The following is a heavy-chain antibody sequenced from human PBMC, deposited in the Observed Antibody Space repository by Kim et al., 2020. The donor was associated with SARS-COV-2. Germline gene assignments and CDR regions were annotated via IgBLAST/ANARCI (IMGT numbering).Heavy chain of an antibody. CDR3: AKMVIMDGYNYFYYYAMDV. Sequence: VGSLRLSCVASGFTFDTYAMSWVRQAQGKGLEWVSVIRGGAVNKFYADSVRGRFTISRDNSKNTLYLQMNSLRDEDTALYYCAKMVIMDGYNYFYYYAMDVWGQGTTVTVSS. V-gene: IGHV3-23*01. CDR1: GFTFDTYA. D-gene: IGHD2-21*01. CDR2: IRGGAVNK. J-gene: IGHJ6*02.